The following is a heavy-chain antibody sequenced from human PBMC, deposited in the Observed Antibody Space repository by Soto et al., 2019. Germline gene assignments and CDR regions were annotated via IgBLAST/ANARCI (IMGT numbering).Heavy chain of an antibody. CDR1: GFTFSKAW. J-gene: IGHJ5*02. V-gene: IGHV3-15*01. CDR3: VADVRRAAAWGFDP. Sequence: EVQLVESGGGLVKPGGSLRLSCVASGFTFSKAWMSWVRQAPGKGPEWVGRFKSKTDGGTTDYPAPVKGRFTISRDDSTNTLYLQMNSLKTEDTAVYYCVADVRRAAAWGFDPWGQGTLVTVSS. CDR2: FKSKTDGGTT. D-gene: IGHD6-13*01.